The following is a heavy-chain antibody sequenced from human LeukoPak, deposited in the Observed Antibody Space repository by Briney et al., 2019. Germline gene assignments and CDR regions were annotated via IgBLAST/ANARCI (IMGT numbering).Heavy chain of an antibody. Sequence: SETLSLTCTVSGGSISSHYWSWIRQPPGKGLEWIGYIYYSGSTNYNPSLKSRVTISVNTSKNQFSLKLSSVTAEDTAVYYCARTLPGFWSGYYTFDYWGQATLVTVSS. J-gene: IGHJ4*02. V-gene: IGHV4-59*11. CDR3: ARTLPGFWSGYYTFDY. CDR1: GGSISSHY. D-gene: IGHD3-3*01. CDR2: IYYSGST.